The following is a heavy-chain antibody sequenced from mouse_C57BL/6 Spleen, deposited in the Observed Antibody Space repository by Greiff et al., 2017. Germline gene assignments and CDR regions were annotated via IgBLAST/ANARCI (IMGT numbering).Heavy chain of an antibody. CDR1: GFTFSSYG. V-gene: IGHV5-6*01. CDR2: ISSGGSYT. CDR3: ARESDYGSSSGYFDV. D-gene: IGHD1-1*01. J-gene: IGHJ1*03. Sequence: EVKLVESGGDLVKPGGSLKLSCAASGFTFSSYGMSWVRQTPDKRLEWVATISSGGSYTYYPDSVKGRFTISRDNAKNTLYLQMSSLKSEDTAMYYCARESDYGSSSGYFDVWGTGTTVTVSS.